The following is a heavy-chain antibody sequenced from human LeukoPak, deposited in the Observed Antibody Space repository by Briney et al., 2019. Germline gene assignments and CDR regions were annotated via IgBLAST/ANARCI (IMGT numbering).Heavy chain of an antibody. CDR3: KEVDY. CDR2: ISYDGSDK. J-gene: IGHJ4*02. Sequence: AGSLRFYCAASGFTFSNYAMHWLRQAPGKGLEWVGAISYDGSDKYYADSVKGRFTISRDNSKNTLYLQMNSLRVEDTAVYYCKEVDYWGQGTLVSVSS. V-gene: IGHV3-30*04. CDR1: GFTFSNYA.